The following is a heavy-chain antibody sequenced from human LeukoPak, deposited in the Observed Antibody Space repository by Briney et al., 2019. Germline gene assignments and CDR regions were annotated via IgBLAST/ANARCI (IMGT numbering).Heavy chain of an antibody. CDR1: GFSFGSYW. CDR3: AREHAWAEYFD. D-gene: IGHD2-2*01. CDR2: IKNDGSRA. V-gene: IGHV3-74*01. J-gene: IGHJ4*02. Sequence: GGSLRLSCAASGFSFGSYWMHWVRQAPGKGLVWISRIKNDGSRASYADSVKGRFTISRDNAKNTLFLQLNSLRVEDTAVYYCAREHAWAEYFDIGARDPLSPSPQ.